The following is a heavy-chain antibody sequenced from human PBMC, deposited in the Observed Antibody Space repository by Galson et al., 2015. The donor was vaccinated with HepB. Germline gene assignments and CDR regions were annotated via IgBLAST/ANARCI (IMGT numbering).Heavy chain of an antibody. CDR2: ISYDGRNK. D-gene: IGHD6-19*01. Sequence: SLRLSCAASGLTFSRHAMYWVRQAPGKGLEWVAVISYDGRNKYYVDSVKGRFTISRDNSKNTLYLQMDSLRAEDTAVYYCAKDAEYSSGWYTRRIGGMDVWGQGTTVTVSS. CDR3: AKDAEYSSGWYTRRIGGMDV. J-gene: IGHJ6*02. V-gene: IGHV3-30*18. CDR1: GLTFSRHA.